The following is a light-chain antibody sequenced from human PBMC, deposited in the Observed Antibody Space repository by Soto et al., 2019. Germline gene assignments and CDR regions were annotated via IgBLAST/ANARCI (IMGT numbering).Light chain of an antibody. CDR2: KAS. CDR3: QQYNSYWK. J-gene: IGKJ1*01. CDR1: QSISSW. V-gene: IGKV1-5*03. Sequence: DIQMTHSPSTLSSSVGDRVTVTCRSSQSISSWLAWYQQKPGKAPKLLIYKASSLESGVPSRFSGSGSGTEFTLTISSLQPDDFAXXYCQQYNSYWKFGQGTKVDIK.